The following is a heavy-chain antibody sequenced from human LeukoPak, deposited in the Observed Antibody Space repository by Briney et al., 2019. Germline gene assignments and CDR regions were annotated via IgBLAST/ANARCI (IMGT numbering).Heavy chain of an antibody. Sequence: PGGSLRLSCAASGFTVSYFSMHWVRQAPGKGLEWVSYISGSGTTIYYSGSVKGRFTISRDNAKNSLYLQMNSLRAEDTGVYHCARVGREGSNYYYYMDVWGKGTTVTVSS. V-gene: IGHV3-48*04. J-gene: IGHJ6*03. CDR2: ISGSGTTI. D-gene: IGHD2-2*01. CDR1: GFTVSYFS. CDR3: ARVGREGSNYYYYMDV.